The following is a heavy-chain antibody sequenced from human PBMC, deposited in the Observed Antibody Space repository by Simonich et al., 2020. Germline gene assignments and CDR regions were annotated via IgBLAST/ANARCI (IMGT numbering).Heavy chain of an antibody. J-gene: IGHJ4*02. CDR1: GFTFSNAW. Sequence: EVQLVESGGGLVKPGGYLRLSCAASGFTFSNAWVSWVRPAPGKGLEWVGRIKSKTDGGTTDYAAPVKGRFTISRDDSKNTLYLQMNSLKTEDTAVYYCTTDLRVRGYSYGYDYWGQGTLVTVSS. CDR3: TTDLRVRGYSYGYDY. D-gene: IGHD5-18*01. V-gene: IGHV3-15*01. CDR2: IKSKTDGGTT.